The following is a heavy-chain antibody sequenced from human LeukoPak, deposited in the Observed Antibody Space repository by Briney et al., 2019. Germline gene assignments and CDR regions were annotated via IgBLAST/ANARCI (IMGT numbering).Heavy chain of an antibody. CDR3: ARGTITMVRGVILAFDI. V-gene: IGHV1-69*01. CDR1: GGTFSSYA. J-gene: IGHJ3*02. Sequence: SVTVSCTASGGTFSSYAISWVRQAPGQGLEWMGGIIPIFGTANYAQKFQGRVTITADEYTSTAYMELSSLRSEDTAVYYCARGTITMVRGVILAFDIWGQGTMVTVSS. CDR2: IIPIFGTA. D-gene: IGHD3-10*01.